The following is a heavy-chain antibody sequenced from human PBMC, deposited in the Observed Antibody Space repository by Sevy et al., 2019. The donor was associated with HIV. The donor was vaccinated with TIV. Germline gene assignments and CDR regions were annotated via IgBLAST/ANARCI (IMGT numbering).Heavy chain of an antibody. CDR2: TYHGGST. D-gene: IGHD6-19*01. CDR1: GGSISSSSW. V-gene: IGHV4-4*02. J-gene: IGHJ6*02. Sequence: SETLSLTCAVSGGSISSSSWWSWVRQPPGKRLEWIGETYHGGSTNYNPSLKSRVTISVDKSKNQFSLKLSSVTGADRAVDYCARDPLYSSGWGGLDVWGQGTTVTVSS. CDR3: ARDPLYSSGWGGLDV.